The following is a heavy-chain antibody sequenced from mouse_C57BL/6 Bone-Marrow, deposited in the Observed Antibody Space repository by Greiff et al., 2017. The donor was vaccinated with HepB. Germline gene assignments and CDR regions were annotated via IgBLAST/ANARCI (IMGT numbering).Heavy chain of an antibody. Sequence: DVMLVESGGGLVKPGGSLKLSCAASGFTFSSYAMSWVRQTPEKRLEWVATISDGGSYTYYPDNVKGRFTISRDNAKNNLYLQMSHLKSEDTAMYYCARAPPPYYGSSYWYFDVWGTGTTVTVSS. V-gene: IGHV5-4*03. CDR2: ISDGGSYT. D-gene: IGHD1-1*01. CDR1: GFTFSSYA. J-gene: IGHJ1*03. CDR3: ARAPPPYYGSSYWYFDV.